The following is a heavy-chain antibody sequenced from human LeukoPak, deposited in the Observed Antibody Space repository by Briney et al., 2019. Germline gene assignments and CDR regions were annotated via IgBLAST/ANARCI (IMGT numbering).Heavy chain of an antibody. CDR1: GFTFSTSN. V-gene: IGHV3-48*02. CDR3: ARVGSGSYSVDS. D-gene: IGHD3-10*01. Sequence: SGGSLRLSCAASGFTFSTSNMNWVRQAPGKGLEWVSYISSSSSTVYYVDSVKGRFTIYRDNAKNSLYLQMNSLRDEDTAVYYCARVGSGSYSVDSWGQGTLVTVSS. J-gene: IGHJ4*02. CDR2: ISSSSSTV.